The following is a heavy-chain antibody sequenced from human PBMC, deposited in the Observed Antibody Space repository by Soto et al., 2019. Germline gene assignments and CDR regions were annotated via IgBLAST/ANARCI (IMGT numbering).Heavy chain of an antibody. J-gene: IGHJ4*02. CDR3: ARDRPPDY. CDR1: GYTFTAYY. V-gene: IGHV1-2*02. Sequence: ASVKVSCKASGYTFTAYYIHWVRQAPGQGLEWVGWINPNTGGTDYAQKFQGRVTMTRDTSINTAYMQLSSLRSDDTAVYYCARDRPPDYWGQGTLVTVSS. CDR2: INPNTGGT.